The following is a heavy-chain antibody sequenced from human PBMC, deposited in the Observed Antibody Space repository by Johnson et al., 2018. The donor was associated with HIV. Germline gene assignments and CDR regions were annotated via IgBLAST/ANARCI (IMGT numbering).Heavy chain of an antibody. CDR1: ALSFSGYA. D-gene: IGHD2-15*01. CDR3: AKEGRGGAFDL. CDR2: VSYDSSNK. J-gene: IGHJ3*01. V-gene: IGHV3-30*04. Sequence: QVQLVESGGGLVQPGRSLRLSCTSALSFSGYAMHWVRQAPGKGLEWVAVVSYDSSNKYYADSVKGRFTISRDNSKNTLYLQMNSLRAEDTAVYYCAKEGRGGAFDLWGQGTTVTVSS.